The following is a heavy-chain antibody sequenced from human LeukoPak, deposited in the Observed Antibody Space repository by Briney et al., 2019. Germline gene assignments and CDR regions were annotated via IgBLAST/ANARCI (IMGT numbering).Heavy chain of an antibody. CDR2: ISAYNGNT. CDR1: GYTFTSYG. V-gene: IGHV1-18*01. Sequence: GASVTVSCKASGYTFTSYGISWVRQAPGQGLEWMGWISAYNGNTNYAQELQGRVTMTTDTSTSTAYMELRSLRSDDTAVYYCARDRPTYCGGDCYTYYFDYWGQGTLVTVSS. CDR3: ARDRPTYCGGDCYTYYFDY. J-gene: IGHJ4*02. D-gene: IGHD2-21*02.